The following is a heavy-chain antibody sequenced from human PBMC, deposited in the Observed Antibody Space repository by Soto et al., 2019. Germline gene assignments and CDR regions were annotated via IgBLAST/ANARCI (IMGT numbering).Heavy chain of an antibody. CDR3: ARLLYSSRWSNWFDP. CDR2: FYYSGST. Sequence: SETLSLTCTVSGGSISSYYWSWIRQPPGKGLEWIGYFYYSGSTNYNPSLKSRVAISVDTSKNHFSLKLSSVTAADTAVYYCARLLYSSRWSNWFDPWGQGTLVTVSS. D-gene: IGHD6-13*01. J-gene: IGHJ5*02. V-gene: IGHV4-59*08. CDR1: GGSISSYY.